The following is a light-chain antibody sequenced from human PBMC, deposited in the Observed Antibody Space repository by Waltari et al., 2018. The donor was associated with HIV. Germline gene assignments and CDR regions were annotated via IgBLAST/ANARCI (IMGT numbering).Light chain of an antibody. V-gene: IGLV2-11*01. CDR1: SSDVGGYYY. J-gene: IGLJ2*01. Sequence: QSALTQPRSVSGSPGQSVTIPCPGTSSDVGGYYYVSWYQHHPGKAPKLMIYDVSKRPSGVPDRFSGSKSGNTASLTISGIQAEDEADYYCCSYAGSYSLVFGGGTKLTVL. CDR2: DVS. CDR3: CSYAGSYSLV.